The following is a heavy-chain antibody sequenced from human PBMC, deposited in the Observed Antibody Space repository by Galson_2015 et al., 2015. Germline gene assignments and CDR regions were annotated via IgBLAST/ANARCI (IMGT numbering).Heavy chain of an antibody. Sequence: SVKVSCKASGYTFTSYAMHWVRQAPGQRLEWMGWINAGNGNTKYSQKFQGRVTITRDTSTSTAYMELSSLRSEDTAVYYCARCGTRFRPDQYFQHWGQGTLVTVSS. D-gene: IGHD1-7*01. CDR1: GYTFTSYA. J-gene: IGHJ1*01. V-gene: IGHV1-3*01. CDR2: INAGNGNT. CDR3: ARCGTRFRPDQYFQH.